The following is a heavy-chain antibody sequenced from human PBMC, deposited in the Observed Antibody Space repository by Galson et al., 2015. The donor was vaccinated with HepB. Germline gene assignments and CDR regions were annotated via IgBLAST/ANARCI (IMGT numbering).Heavy chain of an antibody. CDR3: VRELAFGCGSYSH. J-gene: IGHJ4*02. V-gene: IGHV3-74*01. Sequence: SLRLSCAASGFVFRDYWMHWVRQAPGRGLMWVSYINFDGTTTKYADSVKGRFTTSRENAENTLYLQMNSLRAEDTGVYYCVRELAFGCGSYSHWGQGTLVTVSS. CDR1: GFVFRDYW. D-gene: IGHD3-16*01. CDR2: INFDGTTT.